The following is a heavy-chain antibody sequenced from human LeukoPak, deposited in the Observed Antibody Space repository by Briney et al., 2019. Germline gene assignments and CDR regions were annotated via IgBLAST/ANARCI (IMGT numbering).Heavy chain of an antibody. J-gene: IGHJ4*02. V-gene: IGHV4-39*01. D-gene: IGHD3-9*01. CDR2: VFYSGTT. CDR1: GHYITTTNYY. CDR3: ARRSRLYKHETTGYHDS. Sequence: PSETLSLTCTVSGHYITTTNYYWAWLRQAPGKGLEWFASVFYSGTTYYNPSLKSRFISSMDTSRTQISLRLSSVTATDTAIYYCARRSRLYKHETTGYHDSWGQGTLVTVSS.